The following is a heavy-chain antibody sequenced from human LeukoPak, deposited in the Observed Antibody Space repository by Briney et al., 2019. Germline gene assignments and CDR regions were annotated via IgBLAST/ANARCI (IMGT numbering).Heavy chain of an antibody. CDR1: GFTLSSYS. CDR2: INQDGSQT. CDR3: ARGASSAYYVDY. V-gene: IGHV3-7*01. J-gene: IGHJ4*02. Sequence: GGSLRLSCAASGFTLSSYSMNWVRQAPGKGLEWVANINQDGSQTFYVDSVKGRFTISRDNPGNSVYLQMNSLRAEDTAVYYCARGASSAYYVDYWGQGTLVSVSS. D-gene: IGHD3-22*01.